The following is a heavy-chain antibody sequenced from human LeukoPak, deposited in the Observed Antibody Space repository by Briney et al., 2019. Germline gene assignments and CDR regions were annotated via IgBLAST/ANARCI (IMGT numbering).Heavy chain of an antibody. CDR3: ARDLELTYYDSSGYDY. CDR2: INGDGSST. CDR1: AFTFSAYW. Sequence: GGSLRLSCAASAFTFSAYWMHWVRQVPGKGLVWVSRINGDGSSTIYADSVKGRFTISRDNAKNTLYLQMNSLRAEDTAVYYCARDLELTYYDSSGYDYWGQGTPVTVSS. V-gene: IGHV3-74*01. D-gene: IGHD3-22*01. J-gene: IGHJ4*02.